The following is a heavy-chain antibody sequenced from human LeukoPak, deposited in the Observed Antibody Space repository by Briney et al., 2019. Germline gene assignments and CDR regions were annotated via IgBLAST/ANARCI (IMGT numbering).Heavy chain of an antibody. D-gene: IGHD6-19*01. CDR3: AKDRSSGWSFFDY. J-gene: IGHJ4*02. CDR1: GFTFSSYA. CDR2: ISGSGGST. V-gene: IGHV3-23*01. Sequence: GGSLRLSCAASGFTFSSYALSWVRQAPGKGLEWVSAISGSGGSTYYADSVKGRFTISRDNSKNTLYLQMNSLRAEDTAVYYCAKDRSSGWSFFDYWGQGTLVTVSS.